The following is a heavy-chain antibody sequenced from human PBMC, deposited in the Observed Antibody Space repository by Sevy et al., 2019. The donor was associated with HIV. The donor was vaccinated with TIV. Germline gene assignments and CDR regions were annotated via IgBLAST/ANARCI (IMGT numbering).Heavy chain of an antibody. J-gene: IGHJ4*02. V-gene: IGHV4-61*01. D-gene: IGHD6-19*01. CDR2: IYSSGST. Sequence: SETLSLTCTVSGGSVNSGPYYWSWIRQPPGKGLEWIGYIYSSGSTNYDPSLKSRVIISVDTSKNQFSLNLISVTAADTAVYYCARVSAEVAGKPHFDHWGQGTLVIVSS. CDR3: ARVSAEVAGKPHFDH. CDR1: GGSVNSGPYY.